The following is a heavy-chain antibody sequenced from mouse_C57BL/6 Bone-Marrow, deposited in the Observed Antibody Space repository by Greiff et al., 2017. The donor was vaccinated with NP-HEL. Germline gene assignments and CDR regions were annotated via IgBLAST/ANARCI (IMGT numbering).Heavy chain of an antibody. J-gene: IGHJ2*01. CDR2: IYPRSGNT. V-gene: IGHV1-81*01. CDR3: ATMVTTKVYFDY. Sequence: QVQLKQSGAELARPGASVKLSCKASGYTFTSYGISWVKQRTGQGLEWIGEIYPRSGNTYYNEKFKGKATLTADKSSSTAYMELRSLTSEDSAVYFCATMVTTKVYFDYWGQGTTLTVSS. CDR1: GYTFTSYG. D-gene: IGHD2-2*01.